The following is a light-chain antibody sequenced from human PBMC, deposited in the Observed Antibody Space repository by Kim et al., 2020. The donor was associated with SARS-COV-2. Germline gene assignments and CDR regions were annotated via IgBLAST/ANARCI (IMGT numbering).Light chain of an antibody. Sequence: EIVLTQSPATLSLSPGERATLSCRASQGLNNHLAWYQQRPGQAPRLLMSDASNRATGIPARFSGSGSGTDFTLTISRLEPEDFAVYYCQRCGSSPWTFGQGTKVYIK. CDR1: QGLNNH. CDR3: QRCGSSPWT. V-gene: IGKV3-11*01. CDR2: DAS. J-gene: IGKJ1*01.